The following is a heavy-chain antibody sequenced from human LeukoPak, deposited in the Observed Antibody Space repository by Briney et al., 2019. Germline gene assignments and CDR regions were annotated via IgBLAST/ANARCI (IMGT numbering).Heavy chain of an antibody. Sequence: PSETLSLTCTVSGGSISSSSYYWGWIRQPPGKGLEWIGSIYYSGSTYYNPSLKSRVTISVDTSKNQFSLKLSSVTAADTAVNYCARKLRWSPTLDYWGQGTLVTVSS. CDR3: ARKLRWSPTLDY. CDR2: IYYSGST. V-gene: IGHV4-39*07. D-gene: IGHD4-23*01. J-gene: IGHJ4*02. CDR1: GGSISSSSYY.